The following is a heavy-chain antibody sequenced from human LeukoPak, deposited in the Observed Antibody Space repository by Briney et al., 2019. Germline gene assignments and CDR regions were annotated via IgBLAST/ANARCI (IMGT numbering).Heavy chain of an antibody. Sequence: ASVKVSCKASGYTFTSYGISWVRQAPGQGLEWMGWISAYNGNTNYAQELQGRVTMTTDTSTSTAYMELRSLGSDDTAVYYCARDGRSWYVGFYWGQGTLVTVSS. J-gene: IGHJ4*02. D-gene: IGHD6-13*01. CDR1: GYTFTSYG. CDR2: ISAYNGNT. CDR3: ARDGRSWYVGFY. V-gene: IGHV1-18*01.